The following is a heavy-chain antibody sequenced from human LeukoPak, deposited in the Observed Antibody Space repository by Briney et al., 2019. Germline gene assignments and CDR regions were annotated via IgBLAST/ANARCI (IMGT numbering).Heavy chain of an antibody. CDR2: LYYGETT. D-gene: IGHD4-17*01. J-gene: IGHJ4*02. Sequence: SETLSLTCTVSGGPISSYFCSWIRQPPGKGVEWIGYLYYGETTNYNPSLKSRVTISVDTSKNQFSLKLSSVTAADTAVYYCARGGYGDSPFDYWGQGTLVTVSS. V-gene: IGHV4-59*01. CDR1: GGPISSYF. CDR3: ARGGYGDSPFDY.